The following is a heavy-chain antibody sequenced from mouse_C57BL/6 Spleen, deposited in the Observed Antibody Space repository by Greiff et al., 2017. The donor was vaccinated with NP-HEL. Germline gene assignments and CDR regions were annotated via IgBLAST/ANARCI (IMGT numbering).Heavy chain of an antibody. Sequence: VKLLESGAELVRPGASVTLSCKASGYTFTDYEMHWVKQTPVHGLEWIGAIDPETGGTAYNQKFKGKAILTADKSSSTAYMELRSLTSEDSAVYYCTRRRGYAMDYWGQGTSVTVSS. V-gene: IGHV1-15*01. CDR2: IDPETGGT. CDR3: TRRRGYAMDY. CDR1: GYTFTDYE. J-gene: IGHJ4*01.